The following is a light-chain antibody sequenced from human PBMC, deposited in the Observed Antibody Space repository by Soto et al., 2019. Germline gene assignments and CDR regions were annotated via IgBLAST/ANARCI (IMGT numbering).Light chain of an antibody. CDR3: QQYGNPPQT. J-gene: IGKJ1*01. CDR2: GAS. Sequence: EIGLTQSPGPLSLSPGEAVTLSCRASQTVLSSYVAWYQQKPGQPPRLLIYGASSRATGIPDRFSGSGSGTDFTLTISRLEPEDFGVFYCQQYGNPPQTFGQGTRVEV. V-gene: IGKV3-20*01. CDR1: QTVLSSY.